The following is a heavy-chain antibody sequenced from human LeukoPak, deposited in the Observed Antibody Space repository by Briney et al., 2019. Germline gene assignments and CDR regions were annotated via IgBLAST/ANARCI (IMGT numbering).Heavy chain of an antibody. CDR2: IYPGDSNT. D-gene: IGHD6-19*01. Sequence: GESLKISCKGSGYSFNTYWIGWVRQMPGKGLEWMGIIYPGDSNTRYSPSFQGQVTISADKSISTAYLQWSSLKASDTAMYYCARGGFRSSGWMFNWFDPWGQGTLVTVSS. J-gene: IGHJ5*02. CDR1: GYSFNTYW. V-gene: IGHV5-51*01. CDR3: ARGGFRSSGWMFNWFDP.